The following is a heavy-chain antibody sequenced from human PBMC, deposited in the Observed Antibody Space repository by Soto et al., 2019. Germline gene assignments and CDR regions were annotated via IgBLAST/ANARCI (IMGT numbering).Heavy chain of an antibody. J-gene: IGHJ6*02. CDR1: GYSFTRYG. V-gene: IGHV1-18*01. CDR3: AMVDVYVTPSPQDV. D-gene: IGHD3-16*01. Sequence: QVQLVQSRAEVKNPGASVKVSCTASGYSFTRYGIAWARQAPGQGLEWMGWINTYNGNTNYAQNLQCRVTLTTYTSTSTAYMELTSLRSNDTAIYYCAMVDVYVTPSPQDVWGQGTTVIVSS. CDR2: INTYNGNT.